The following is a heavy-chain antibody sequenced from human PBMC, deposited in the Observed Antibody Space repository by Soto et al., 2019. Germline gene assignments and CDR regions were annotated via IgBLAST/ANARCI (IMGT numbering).Heavy chain of an antibody. Sequence: QVQLVQSGAEVKKPGASVKVSCKASGNTFTRYYMHWVRQAPGQGLEWMGMISPGGDRTSYAQKYQGRVTMTRDTSTSTVYMELSSLKFEDTALYYCARGAYCGGDCYDYWGQGTLVSVSS. CDR3: ARGAYCGGDCYDY. CDR1: GNTFTRYY. CDR2: ISPGGDRT. J-gene: IGHJ4*02. D-gene: IGHD2-21*01. V-gene: IGHV1-46*03.